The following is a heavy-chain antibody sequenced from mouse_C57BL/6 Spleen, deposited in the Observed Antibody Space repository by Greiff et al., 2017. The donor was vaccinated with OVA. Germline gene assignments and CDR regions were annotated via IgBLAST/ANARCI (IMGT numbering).Heavy chain of an antibody. J-gene: IGHJ1*03. V-gene: IGHV5-9-1*02. CDR1: GFTFSSYA. Sequence: EVQLVESGEGLVKPGGSLKLSCAASGFTFSSYAMSWVRQTPEKRLEWVAYTISRDNARNTLYLQMSSLKSEDTAMYYCTRDRFSSRWYFDVWGTGTTVTVSS. CDR3: TRDRFSSRWYFDV.